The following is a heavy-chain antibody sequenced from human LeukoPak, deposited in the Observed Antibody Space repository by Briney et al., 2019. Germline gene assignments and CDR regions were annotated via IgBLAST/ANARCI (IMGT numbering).Heavy chain of an antibody. Sequence: PGGSLRLSCAASGFTFSSYSMNWVRQAPGKGLEWVSSISSSSSYIYYADSVKGRFTISRDNSKNTLYLQMNSLRAEDTAVYYCVREGGPYYYDSSGYYGYFDYWGQGTLVTVSS. CDR3: VREGGPYYYDSSGYYGYFDY. V-gene: IGHV3-21*01. D-gene: IGHD3-22*01. CDR1: GFTFSSYS. CDR2: ISSSSSYI. J-gene: IGHJ4*02.